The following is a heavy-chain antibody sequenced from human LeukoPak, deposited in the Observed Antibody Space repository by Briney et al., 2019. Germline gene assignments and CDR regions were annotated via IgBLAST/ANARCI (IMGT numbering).Heavy chain of an antibody. Sequence: GGSLRLSCAASGFTYSSSWMHWVRQAPGKGLVWVSRITRDGSSTTYADSVKGRFTTSRDNAKNTLYLQMDSLRDDDTAVYYCARDPGYESWSPFWGGMDVWGNGTTVIVSS. CDR3: ARDPGYESWSPFWGGMDV. D-gene: IGHD3-16*01. J-gene: IGHJ6*04. CDR2: ITRDGSST. V-gene: IGHV3-74*01. CDR1: GFTYSSSW.